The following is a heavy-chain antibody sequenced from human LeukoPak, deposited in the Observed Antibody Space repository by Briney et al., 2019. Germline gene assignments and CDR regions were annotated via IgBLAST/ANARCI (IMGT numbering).Heavy chain of an antibody. V-gene: IGHV3-15*01. CDR1: GFTFSNAW. CDR2: IKSKTDGGTT. CDR3: TTGLLGYCSSTSCRLFDY. Sequence: GGSLRLSCAASGFTFSNAWMSWVRQAPGKGLEWVGRIKSKTDGGTTDYAAPVKGRFTISRDDSKNTLYLQMNSLKTEDTAVYYCTTGLLGYCSSTSCRLFDYWGQGTLVTVSS. J-gene: IGHJ4*02. D-gene: IGHD2-2*01.